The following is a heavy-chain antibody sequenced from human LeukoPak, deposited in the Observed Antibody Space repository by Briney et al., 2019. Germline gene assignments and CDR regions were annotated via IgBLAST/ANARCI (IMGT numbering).Heavy chain of an antibody. J-gene: IGHJ6*02. CDR2: IYGGATT. CDR3: ARAPGSGSFPYYYYGMDV. V-gene: IGHV3-66*01. CDR1: GFTVSNNY. Sequence: GGSLRLSCAASGFTVSNNYMSWVRQPPGKGLEWVSLIYGGATTHFADSVEGRFTISRDISKNTLYLQMNSLRVEDTAVYYCARAPGSGSFPYYYYGMDVWGQGTTVTVSS. D-gene: IGHD3-10*01.